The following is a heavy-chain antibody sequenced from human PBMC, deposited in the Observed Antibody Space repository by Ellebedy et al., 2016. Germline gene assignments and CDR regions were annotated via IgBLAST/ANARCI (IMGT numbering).Heavy chain of an antibody. J-gene: IGHJ3*02. CDR1: GGSISSYY. D-gene: IGHD3-22*01. Sequence: SETLSLXCTVSGGSISSYYWSWIRQPAGKGLEWIGRIYTSGSTNYNPSLKSRVTMSVDTSKNQFSLKLSSVTAADTAVYYCARDAPVGAHYYDSSGYYSNAFDIWGQGTMVTVSS. V-gene: IGHV4-4*07. CDR2: IYTSGST. CDR3: ARDAPVGAHYYDSSGYYSNAFDI.